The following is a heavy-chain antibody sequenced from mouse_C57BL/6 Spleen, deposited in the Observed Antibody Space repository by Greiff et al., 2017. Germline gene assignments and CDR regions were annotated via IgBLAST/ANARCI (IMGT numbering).Heavy chain of an antibody. CDR2: IWGDGST. J-gene: IGHJ4*01. CDR3: AKDGDGYAMGY. V-gene: IGHV2-3*01. Sequence: QVQLKESGPGLVAPSQTLSITCTVSGFSLNSYGVSWVRQPPGKGLEWLGVIWGDGSTNYNSAPISRLSISKDNSKSQVFLKLNSLQTDDTAAYYGAKDGDGYAMGYWGQGTSVTVSS. D-gene: IGHD3-3*01. CDR1: GFSLNSYG.